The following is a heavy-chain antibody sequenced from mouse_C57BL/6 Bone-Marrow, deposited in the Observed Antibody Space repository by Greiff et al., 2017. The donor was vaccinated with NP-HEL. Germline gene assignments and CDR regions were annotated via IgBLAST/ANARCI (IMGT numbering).Heavy chain of an antibody. CDR2: IHPNSGST. J-gene: IGHJ2*01. CDR3: ARSSSYYYGRGIDD. D-gene: IGHD1-1*01. V-gene: IGHV1-64*01. Sequence: QVQLQQPGAELVKPGASVKLSCKASGYTFTSYWMHWVKQRPGQGLEWIGMIHPNSGSTNYNEKFKSKATLTVDKSSSTAYMQLSSLTSEDSAVYYCARSSSYYYGRGIDDWGQGTTLTVSS. CDR1: GYTFTSYW.